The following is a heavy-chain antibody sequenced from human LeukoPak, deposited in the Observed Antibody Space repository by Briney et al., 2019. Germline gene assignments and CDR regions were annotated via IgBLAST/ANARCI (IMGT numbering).Heavy chain of an antibody. D-gene: IGHD3-10*01. CDR2: ISSSSSYT. J-gene: IGHJ5*02. Sequence: GGSLRLSCAASGFTFSDYYMSWIRQAPGKGLEWVSHISSSSSYTNYADSVKGRFTISRDNAKNSLYLQMNSLRAEDTAVYYCARAYQDFMVRGVIFWFDPWGQGTLVTVSS. V-gene: IGHV3-11*06. CDR3: ARAYQDFMVRGVIFWFDP. CDR1: GFTFSDYY.